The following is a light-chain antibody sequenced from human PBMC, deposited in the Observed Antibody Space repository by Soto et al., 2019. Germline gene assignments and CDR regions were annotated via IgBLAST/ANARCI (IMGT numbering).Light chain of an antibody. J-gene: IGKJ5*01. Sequence: DIQITQSPSTLSGSVGDRVTITSRASQTISSWLASYQQKPGRAPKLLIYAASTLQSGVTSRFCGSGSGTEFTLTITSLQAEDFATHYCQQLNSFPITFGQGTRLEIK. CDR2: AAS. CDR3: QQLNSFPIT. CDR1: QTISSW. V-gene: IGKV1-9*01.